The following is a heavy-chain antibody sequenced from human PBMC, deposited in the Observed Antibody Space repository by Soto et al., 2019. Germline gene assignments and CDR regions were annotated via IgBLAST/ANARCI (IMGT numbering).Heavy chain of an antibody. V-gene: IGHV3-21*06. Sequence: PRGSLRLSCAASGFMFPKYTMNWVRQAPGKGLEWVSSISSTSTDIDDADSVKGRFTISRDNAKNLLFLQMDSLRVEDTAVYYCARARSDYYAMDVWGQGTTVTVSS. CDR2: ISSTSTDI. J-gene: IGHJ6*02. CDR1: GFMFPKYT. CDR3: ARARSDYYAMDV.